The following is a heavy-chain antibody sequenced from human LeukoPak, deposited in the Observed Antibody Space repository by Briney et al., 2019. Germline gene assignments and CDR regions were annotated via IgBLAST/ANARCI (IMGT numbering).Heavy chain of an antibody. Sequence: ASVKVSCKTSGHTFTGYYIHWVRQAPGQGLEWMGWINPTSGVTNYAHHFEGRVTMTRDTSITTVFMELSSLRSGDTALYYCARDSGGTGAVFPRLDYYFDLWGRGTLVTVSS. D-gene: IGHD3/OR15-3a*01. CDR3: ARDSGGTGAVFPRLDYYFDL. V-gene: IGHV1-2*02. CDR1: GHTFTGYY. CDR2: INPTSGVT. J-gene: IGHJ2*01.